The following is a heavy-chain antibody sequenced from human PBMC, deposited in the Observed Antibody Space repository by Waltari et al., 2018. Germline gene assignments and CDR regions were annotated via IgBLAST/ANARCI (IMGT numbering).Heavy chain of an antibody. V-gene: IGHV1-8*01. CDR2: MNPNSGNT. D-gene: IGHD2-15*01. CDR1: GYTFTSYD. CDR3: ASCRICSYYYGMDV. Sequence: QVQLVQSGAEVKKPGASVKVSCKASGYTFTSYDINWVRQATGQGLEWMGWMNPNSGNTGYAQKFQGRVTMTRNTSISTAYMELSSLRSEDTAVYYCASCRICSYYYGMDVWGQGTTVTVSS. J-gene: IGHJ6*02.